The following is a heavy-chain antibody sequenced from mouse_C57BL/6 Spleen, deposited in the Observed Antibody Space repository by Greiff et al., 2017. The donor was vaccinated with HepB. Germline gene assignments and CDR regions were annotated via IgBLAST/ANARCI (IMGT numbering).Heavy chain of an antibody. V-gene: IGHV5-16*01. CDR2: INYDGSST. CDR3: ARVPLLYAMDY. D-gene: IGHD2-10*01. J-gene: IGHJ4*01. Sequence: EVMLVESEGGLVQPGSSMKLSCTASGFTFSDYYMAWVRQVPEKGLEWVANINYDGSSTYYLDSLKSRFIISRDNAKNILYLQMSSLKSEDTATYYCARVPLLYAMDYWGQGTSVTVSS. CDR1: GFTFSDYY.